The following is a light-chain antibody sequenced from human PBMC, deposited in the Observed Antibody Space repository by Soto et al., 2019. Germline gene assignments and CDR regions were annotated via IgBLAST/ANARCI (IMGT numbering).Light chain of an antibody. Sequence: QSALTQPASVSGSPGQSITVSCIGTSSDVGGYNYVSWYQQHPGKAPKLMIHDVSDRSSGVSNRFSGSKSGNTASLTIYGLQAEDEAYYYCSSYESGNTQVFGGGTKVTVL. CDR3: SSYESGNTQV. CDR1: SSDVGGYNY. CDR2: DVS. V-gene: IGLV2-14*03. J-gene: IGLJ2*01.